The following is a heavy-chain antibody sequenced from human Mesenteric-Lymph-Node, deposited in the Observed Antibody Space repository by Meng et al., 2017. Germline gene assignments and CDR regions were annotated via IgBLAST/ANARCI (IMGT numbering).Heavy chain of an antibody. D-gene: IGHD3-3*01. CDR3: ARASSGVGDAFDI. Sequence: GGSLRLSCAASGFTFSSYWMHWVRQAPGKGLVWVSRINSDGSSTTYADSVKGRFTISRDNAKNTLYLQMNSLRAEDTAVYYCARASSGVGDAFDIWGQGTMVTVSS. CDR1: GFTFSSYW. V-gene: IGHV3-74*01. CDR2: INSDGSST. J-gene: IGHJ3*02.